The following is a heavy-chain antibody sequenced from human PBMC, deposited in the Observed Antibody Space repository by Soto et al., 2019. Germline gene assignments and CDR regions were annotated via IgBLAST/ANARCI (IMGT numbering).Heavy chain of an antibody. V-gene: IGHV5-51*01. Sequence: GESLKISCKGSGYSFTSYWIGWVRQMPGKGLEWMGIIYPGDSDTRYSPSFQGQVTISADKSISTAYLQWSSLKASDTSMYYCARQMDYYVSSGYYYPYYYYGMDVWVQGTTVTVSS. CDR2: IYPGDSDT. J-gene: IGHJ6*02. CDR1: GYSFTSYW. CDR3: ARQMDYYVSSGYYYPYYYYGMDV. D-gene: IGHD3-22*01.